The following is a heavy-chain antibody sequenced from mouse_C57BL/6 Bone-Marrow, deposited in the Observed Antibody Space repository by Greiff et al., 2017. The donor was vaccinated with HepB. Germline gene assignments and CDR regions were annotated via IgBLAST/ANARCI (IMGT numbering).Heavy chain of an antibody. J-gene: IGHJ4*01. CDR2: INPYNGGT. Sequence: LVKPGASVKMSCKASGYTFTDYYMNWVKQSHGKSLEWIGVINPYNGGTSYNQKFKGKATLTVDKSSSTAYMELNSLTSEDSAVYYCARWGYYVAMDYWGQGTSVTVSS. D-gene: IGHD2-3*01. V-gene: IGHV1-19*01. CDR3: ARWGYYVAMDY. CDR1: GYTFTDYY.